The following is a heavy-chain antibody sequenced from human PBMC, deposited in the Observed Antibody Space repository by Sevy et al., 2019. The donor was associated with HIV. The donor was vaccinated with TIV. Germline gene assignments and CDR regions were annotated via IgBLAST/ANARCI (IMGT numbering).Heavy chain of an antibody. D-gene: IGHD2-2*01. J-gene: IGHJ5*02. CDR2: IFSGGGT. V-gene: IGHV3-53*01. Sequence: GGSLRLSCSVSVITVSSSYMSWVRQTPGKGLEWVSVIFSGGGTSHADSVKGRFSISRDDSENTVYLQMKSLRAEDTGTYYCATEEYTSSWITGWFDAWGQGTLVTVSS. CDR1: VITVSSSY. CDR3: ATEEYTSSWITGWFDA.